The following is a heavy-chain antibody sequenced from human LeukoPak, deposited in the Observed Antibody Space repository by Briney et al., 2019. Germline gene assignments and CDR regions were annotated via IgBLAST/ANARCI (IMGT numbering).Heavy chain of an antibody. CDR1: GFTFSGYG. D-gene: IGHD1-26*01. Sequence: GGSLRLSCAAAGFTFSGYGMNWVRQAPGKGLEWVSAISGSGGSTYYADSVKGRFTISRDNYKNTLYLQMNSPRAEDTAVYYCAKLGWAFSWYFDLWSRGTLVTVSS. V-gene: IGHV3-23*01. CDR2: ISGSGGST. J-gene: IGHJ2*01. CDR3: AKLGWAFSWYFDL.